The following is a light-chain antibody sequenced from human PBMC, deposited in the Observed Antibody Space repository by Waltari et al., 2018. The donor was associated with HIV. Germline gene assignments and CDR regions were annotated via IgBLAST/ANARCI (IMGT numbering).Light chain of an antibody. V-gene: IGKV1-39*01. J-gene: IGKJ2*01. CDR2: AAS. CDR3: QQNYNTPYT. CDR1: QTINTY. Sequence: DIQMTQSPSSLSASVGDRITITCRASQTINTYLTWYQQKPGQAPKVLICAASKLQSEVPIRFSGSGSGTDFTLIISNLQPEDFATYYCQQNYNTPYTFGQGTRLEIK.